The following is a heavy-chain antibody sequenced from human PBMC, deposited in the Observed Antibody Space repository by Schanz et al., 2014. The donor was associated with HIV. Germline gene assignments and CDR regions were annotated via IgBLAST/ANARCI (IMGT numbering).Heavy chain of an antibody. CDR1: GYPFTSYA. D-gene: IGHD2-15*01. J-gene: IGHJ6*02. Sequence: QVQLVQSGAEVKKPGASVKVSCKASGYPFTSYAISWMRQAPGQGPEWMGWINPYNGNTDHVQKLQGRVTMTTDTSTSTAYMELRSLRSDDTAVYYCARTHYSVVSSRAMDVWGQGTTVTVSS. CDR2: INPYNGNT. V-gene: IGHV1-18*01. CDR3: ARTHYSVVSSRAMDV.